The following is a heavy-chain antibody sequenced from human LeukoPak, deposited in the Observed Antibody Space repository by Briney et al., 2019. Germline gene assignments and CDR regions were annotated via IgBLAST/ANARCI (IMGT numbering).Heavy chain of an antibody. Sequence: ASVKVSCKASGGTFSSYAISWVRQATGQGLEWMGWMNPNSGNTGYAQKSQGRVTMTRNTSISTAYMELSSLRSEDTAVYYCARGIAAAGFDPWGQGTLVTVSS. V-gene: IGHV1-8*02. CDR3: ARGIAAAGFDP. CDR1: GGTFSSYA. D-gene: IGHD6-13*01. CDR2: MNPNSGNT. J-gene: IGHJ5*02.